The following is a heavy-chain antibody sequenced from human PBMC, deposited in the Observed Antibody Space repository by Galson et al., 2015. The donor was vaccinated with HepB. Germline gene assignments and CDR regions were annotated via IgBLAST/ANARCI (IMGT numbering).Heavy chain of an antibody. CDR3: AAERVIVAGGYYYYVMDV. J-gene: IGHJ6*02. Sequence: SVKVSCKASGFTFTSYAVQWVRQARGQRLEWIGWIVVGSGNTNYAQKFQERVTITRDMSTNTAYMELSSLRSEDTAVYYCAAERVIVAGGYYYYVMDVWGPGTTVTAS. CDR1: GFTFTSYA. CDR2: IVVGSGNT. D-gene: IGHD5-12*01. V-gene: IGHV1-58*01.